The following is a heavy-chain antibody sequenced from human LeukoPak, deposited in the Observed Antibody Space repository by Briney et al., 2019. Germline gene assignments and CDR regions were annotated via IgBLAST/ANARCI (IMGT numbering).Heavy chain of an antibody. CDR3: ARGNLSMVRSSPDWFDP. D-gene: IGHD3-10*01. V-gene: IGHV4-30-2*01. Sequence: SETLSLTCAVSGGSISSGGYSWSWIRQPPGKGLEWIGYIYHSGSTYYNPSLKSRVTISVDRSKNQFSLKLSSVTAADTAVYYCARGNLSMVRSSPDWFDPWGQGTLVTVSS. CDR1: GGSISSGGYS. J-gene: IGHJ5*02. CDR2: IYHSGST.